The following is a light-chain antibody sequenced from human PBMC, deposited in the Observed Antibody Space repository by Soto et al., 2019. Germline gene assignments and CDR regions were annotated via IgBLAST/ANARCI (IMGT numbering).Light chain of an antibody. CDR3: QQYGDSPRT. Sequence: EIVLTXSPXXXSLSPGESATLSCRASRSLDSGQLAWYQQKVGRAPRLLIHDAFMRATGIPDRFSGSGSGTDFTLTIARLEPEDFAVYYCQQYGDSPRTFGQGTRLETK. J-gene: IGKJ5*01. V-gene: IGKV3-20*01. CDR2: DAF. CDR1: RSLDSGQ.